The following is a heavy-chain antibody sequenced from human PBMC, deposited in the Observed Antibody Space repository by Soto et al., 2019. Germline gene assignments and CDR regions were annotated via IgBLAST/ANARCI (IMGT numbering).Heavy chain of an antibody. V-gene: IGHV3-73*01. J-gene: IGHJ4*02. Sequence: EVQLVESGGGLVQPGESLKLSCAVSGFTFSGSAMHWVRQASGKGLEWVGRIRSKANNYATAYAASVKGRFTISRDDSKNTAYLQMNSLNSEDTAVYYCKSGYGDYVRDYWGQGTLVTVSS. D-gene: IGHD4-17*01. CDR2: IRSKANNYAT. CDR1: GFTFSGSA. CDR3: KSGYGDYVRDY.